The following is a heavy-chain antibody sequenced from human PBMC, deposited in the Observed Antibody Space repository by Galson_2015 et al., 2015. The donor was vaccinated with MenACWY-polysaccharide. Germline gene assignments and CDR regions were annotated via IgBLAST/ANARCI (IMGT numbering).Heavy chain of an antibody. CDR1: GDSISSRSYH. CDR2: IYYRGNT. V-gene: IGHV4-39*01. CDR3: ARAPTPYCSSTSCFNKYAFDI. J-gene: IGHJ3*02. Sequence: ETLSLTCAVSGDSISSRSYHWGWIRQPPGKGLEWIGIIYYRGNTYYNPSLESRVTISVDTSKNQFSLKLSSVTAADTALYYCARAPTPYCSSTSCFNKYAFDIWGQGTMVTVSS. D-gene: IGHD2-2*01.